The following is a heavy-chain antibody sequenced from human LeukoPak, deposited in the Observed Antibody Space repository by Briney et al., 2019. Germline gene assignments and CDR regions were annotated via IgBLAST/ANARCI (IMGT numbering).Heavy chain of an antibody. CDR3: ARLSVTDYVWGS. D-gene: IGHD3-16*01. CDR1: GYTFTSYG. Sequence: ASVKVSCKASGYTFTSYGISWVRQAPGQGLEWMGWISAYNGNTNYAQKLQGRVTMTTDTSTSTAYMELRSLRSGDTAVYYCARLSVTDYVWGSWGQGTLVTVSS. J-gene: IGHJ4*02. V-gene: IGHV1-18*01. CDR2: ISAYNGNT.